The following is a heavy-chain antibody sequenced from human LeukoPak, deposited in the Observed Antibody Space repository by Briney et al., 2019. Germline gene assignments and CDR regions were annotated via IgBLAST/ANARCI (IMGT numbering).Heavy chain of an antibody. CDR3: AKDAGPYDILTGSPDFDY. J-gene: IGHJ4*02. CDR1: GFTFSSYG. D-gene: IGHD3-9*01. CDR2: ISYDGSNK. V-gene: IGHV3-30*18. Sequence: GGSLRLSCVASGFTFSSYGMHWVRQAPGKGLEWVAVISYDGSNKYYADSVKGRFTISRDNSKNTLYLQMNSLRAEDTAVYYCAKDAGPYDILTGSPDFDYWGQGTLVTVSS.